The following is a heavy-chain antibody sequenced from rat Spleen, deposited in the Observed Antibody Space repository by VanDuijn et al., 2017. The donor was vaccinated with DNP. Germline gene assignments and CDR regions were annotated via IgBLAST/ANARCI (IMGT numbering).Heavy chain of an antibody. D-gene: IGHD1-9*01. CDR2: ISYSGST. V-gene: IGHV3-1*01. CDR3: ARSPTYYGYTYGFPN. CDR1: GYSITSNY. Sequence: EVQLQESGPGLVKPSQSLSLTCSVTGYSITSNYWGWIRKFPGNKMEWMAYISYSGSTGYNPSLKSRISITRDTSKNQFFLQLNSVTTEDTATYYCARSPTYYGYTYGFPNWGQGTLVTVSS. J-gene: IGHJ3*01.